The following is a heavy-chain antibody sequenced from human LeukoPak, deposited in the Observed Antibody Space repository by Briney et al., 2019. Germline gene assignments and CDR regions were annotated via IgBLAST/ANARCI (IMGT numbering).Heavy chain of an antibody. V-gene: IGHV3-53*01. CDR1: GFTVSSNY. D-gene: IGHD3-22*01. Sequence: GGSLRLSCAASGFTVSSNYMSWVRQAPGKGLEWVSVIYSGGSTYYADSVKGRFTISRDNSKNTLYLQMNSLRAEDTAVYYCARVLGYDSSGYYRGYFDYWGQGTLVTVSS. CDR3: ARVLGYDSSGYYRGYFDY. J-gene: IGHJ4*02. CDR2: IYSGGST.